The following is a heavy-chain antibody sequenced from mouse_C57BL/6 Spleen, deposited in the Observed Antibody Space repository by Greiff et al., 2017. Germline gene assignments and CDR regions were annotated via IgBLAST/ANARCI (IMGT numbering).Heavy chain of an antibody. J-gene: IGHJ4*01. CDR3: TSLNAMDY. Sequence: QVQLKQSGAELVRPGASVTLSCKASGYTFTDYEIHWVKQTPVHGLEWIGAIDPETGGTAYNQKFKGKAILTADKSSSTAYMELRSLTSEDSAVYYCTSLNAMDYWGQGTSVTVSS. V-gene: IGHV1-15*01. CDR1: GYTFTDYE. CDR2: IDPETGGT.